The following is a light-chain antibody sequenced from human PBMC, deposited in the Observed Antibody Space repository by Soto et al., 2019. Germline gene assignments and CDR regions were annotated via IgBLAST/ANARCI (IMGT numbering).Light chain of an antibody. V-gene: IGLV2-8*01. Sequence: QSVLTQPPSASGSPGQSVTISCTGTTSDVGGYNFVSWYQQHPGKAPKLIIYEVNKRPSGVPDRFSGSKSGNTASLTVSGLQAEDEADYYCSSFAGVNNRDVFGTGTKLTVL. J-gene: IGLJ1*01. CDR1: TSDVGGYNF. CDR3: SSFAGVNNRDV. CDR2: EVN.